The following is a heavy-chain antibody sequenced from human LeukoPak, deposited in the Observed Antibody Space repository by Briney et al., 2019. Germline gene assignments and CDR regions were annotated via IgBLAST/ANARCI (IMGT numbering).Heavy chain of an antibody. Sequence: GESLKISCKGFGYTFTTHWIGWVRQMPGKGREWMGIIYPGDSDTRYSPSFQGQVTISADKSISTAYLQWSGLRASDTAMYYCGRRGSSGYYYIFDYWGQGTLVTVSS. CDR3: GRRGSSGYYYIFDY. CDR2: IYPGDSDT. J-gene: IGHJ4*02. V-gene: IGHV5-51*01. D-gene: IGHD3-22*01. CDR1: GYTFTTHW.